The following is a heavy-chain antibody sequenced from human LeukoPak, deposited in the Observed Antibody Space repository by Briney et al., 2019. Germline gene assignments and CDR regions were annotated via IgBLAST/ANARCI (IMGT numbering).Heavy chain of an antibody. J-gene: IGHJ4*02. CDR1: GFTFSSYA. Sequence: GGSLRLSCAASGFTFSSYAMSWVRQAPGKGLEWVSAISGSGGSTYYTDSVKGRFTTSRDNSKSTLYLQMNSLRAEDTAVYYCAKESNVDTAMVVELDYWGQGTLVTVSS. V-gene: IGHV3-23*01. CDR3: AKESNVDTAMVVELDY. D-gene: IGHD5-18*01. CDR2: ISGSGGST.